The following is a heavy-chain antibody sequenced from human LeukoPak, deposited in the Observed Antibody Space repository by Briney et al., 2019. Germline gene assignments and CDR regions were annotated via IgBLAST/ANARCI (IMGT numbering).Heavy chain of an antibody. CDR3: ARVRPYYYGSGSYVSRLDP. Sequence: GGSLRLSCAASGFTFSNYWMTWVRQAPGKGLEWWANIKQEGSEKYYVDSVKGRFTISRDNAKNSLYLQMNSLRAEDTAVYYCARVRPYYYGSGSYVSRLDPWGQGTLVTVSS. J-gene: IGHJ5*02. V-gene: IGHV3-7*01. D-gene: IGHD3-10*01. CDR2: IKQEGSEK. CDR1: GFTFSNYW.